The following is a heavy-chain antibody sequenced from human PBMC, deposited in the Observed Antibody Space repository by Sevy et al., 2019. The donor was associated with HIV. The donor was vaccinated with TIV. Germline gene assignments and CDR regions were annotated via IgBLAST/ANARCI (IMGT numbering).Heavy chain of an antibody. CDR2: INSGGGST. Sequence: GGSLRLSCAASGFTFTEFLMSWVRQAPGKGLEWVSTINSGGGSTYYADSVKGRFTISRDSSKNTLDLQMNSLRAEDTAVYYCAKDVVGGYYYRSGYSDHWGQGTLVTVSS. D-gene: IGHD3-3*01. CDR3: AKDVVGGYYYRSGYSDH. CDR1: GFTFTEFL. J-gene: IGHJ4*02. V-gene: IGHV3-23*01.